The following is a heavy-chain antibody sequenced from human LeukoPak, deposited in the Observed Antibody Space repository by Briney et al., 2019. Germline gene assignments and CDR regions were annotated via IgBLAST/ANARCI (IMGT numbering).Heavy chain of an antibody. CDR1: GGSISSSSYY. Sequence: PPETLSLTCTVSGGSISSSSYYWGWIRQPPGKGLEWIGSIYYSGSTYYNPSLKSRVTISVDTSKNQFSLKLSSVTAADTAVYYCARGELGPHFDYWGQGTLVTVSS. CDR3: ARGELGPHFDY. D-gene: IGHD1-7*01. V-gene: IGHV4-39*07. J-gene: IGHJ4*02. CDR2: IYYSGST.